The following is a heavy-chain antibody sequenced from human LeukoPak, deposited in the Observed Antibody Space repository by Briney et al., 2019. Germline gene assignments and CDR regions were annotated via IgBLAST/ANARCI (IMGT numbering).Heavy chain of an antibody. J-gene: IGHJ4*02. V-gene: IGHV3-7*01. CDR2: IKQDGSEK. CDR3: AREDSSGYSLDY. D-gene: IGHD3-22*01. CDR1: GFTFSSYS. Sequence: ESGGSLRLSCAASGFTFSSYSMHWVRQAPGKGLEWVANIKQDGSEKYYVDSVKGRFTISRDNAKNSLYLQMNSLRAEDTAVYYCAREDSSGYSLDYWGQGTLVTVSS.